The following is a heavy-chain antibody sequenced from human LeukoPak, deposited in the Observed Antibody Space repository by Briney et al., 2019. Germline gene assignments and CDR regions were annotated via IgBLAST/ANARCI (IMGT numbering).Heavy chain of an antibody. J-gene: IGHJ4*02. CDR3: ASSGSYRFDY. CDR2: IRSKANSYAT. CDR1: GFTFSGSA. D-gene: IGHD1-26*01. Sequence: GGSLRLSCAASGFTFSGSAMHWVRQASGKGLEWVGRIRSKANSYATAYAASVKGRFTISRDDSKNTAYLQMNSLRDEDTAVYYCASSGSYRFDYWGQGTLVTVSS. V-gene: IGHV3-73*01.